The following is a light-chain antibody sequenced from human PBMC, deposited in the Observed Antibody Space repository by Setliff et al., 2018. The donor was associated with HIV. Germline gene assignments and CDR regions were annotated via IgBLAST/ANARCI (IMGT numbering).Light chain of an antibody. V-gene: IGLV2-14*03. CDR3: SSDTSIYTYV. CDR1: SSDFGDSNY. Sequence: QSVLAQPASVSGSPGQSITISCTGTSSDFGDSNYVSWYQQHPGKAPKLIIYDVTDRPSGVSNRFSGSKSGNTASLTISGLQAEDEAAYYCSSDTSIYTYVFGTGTKVTVL. CDR2: DVT. J-gene: IGLJ1*01.